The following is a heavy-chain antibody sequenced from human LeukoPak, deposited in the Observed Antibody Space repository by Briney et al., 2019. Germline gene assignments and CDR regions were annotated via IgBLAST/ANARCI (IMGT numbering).Heavy chain of an antibody. Sequence: GASVKVSCKASGYTFTGYYMHWVRQAPGQGLEWMGWINPNSGGTSYAQKFQGRVTMTRDTSISTAYMELSRLRSDDTAVYYCARVKCSSTSCPRSYYYGMDVWGQGTTVTVSS. D-gene: IGHD2-2*01. CDR3: ARVKCSSTSCPRSYYYGMDV. V-gene: IGHV1-2*02. CDR1: GYTFTGYY. J-gene: IGHJ6*02. CDR2: INPNSGGT.